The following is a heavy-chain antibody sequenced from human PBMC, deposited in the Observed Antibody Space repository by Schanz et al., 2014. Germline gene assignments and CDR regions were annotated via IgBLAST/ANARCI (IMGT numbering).Heavy chain of an antibody. CDR1: GFTFSNYA. V-gene: IGHV3-48*04. D-gene: IGHD2-21*01. CDR2: ISDSGDST. Sequence: EVQLVESGGGLVQPGGSLRLSCAASGFTFSNYAMGWVRQTPGKRLEWVSDISDSGDSTHYADSVKGRFTISRDNTRNSLYLQMNSLRVDDTAVYYCAREFVNWGQGTLVTVSS. J-gene: IGHJ1*01. CDR3: AREFVN.